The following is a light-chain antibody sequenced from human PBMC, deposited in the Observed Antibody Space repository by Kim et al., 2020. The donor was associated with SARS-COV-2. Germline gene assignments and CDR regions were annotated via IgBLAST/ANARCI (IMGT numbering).Light chain of an antibody. CDR2: DDI. CDR3: QVWDGSSDHWV. J-gene: IGLJ3*02. V-gene: IGLV3-21*04. CDR1: KIGDIN. Sequence: SYELTQPPSVSLAPGETASITCGGDKIGDINVHWYQQRPGQAPVLVISDDIDRPSGIPERFSGSNSGNTTTLTINRVEAVDEADYYCQVWDGSSDHWVFG.